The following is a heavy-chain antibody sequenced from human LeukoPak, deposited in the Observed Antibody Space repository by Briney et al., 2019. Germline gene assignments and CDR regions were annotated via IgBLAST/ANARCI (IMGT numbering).Heavy chain of an antibody. D-gene: IGHD3/OR15-3a*01. J-gene: IGHJ4*02. V-gene: IGHV4-39*01. CDR1: GFTFSNSY. CDR2: IYYSGNT. CDR3: ARQTGSGLFILP. Sequence: GSLRLSCAASGFTFSNSYWGWIRQPPGKGLEWIGSIYYSGNTYYNASLKSQVSISIDTSKNQFSLKLTSVTAADTAVYYCARQTGSGLFILPGGQGTLVTVSS.